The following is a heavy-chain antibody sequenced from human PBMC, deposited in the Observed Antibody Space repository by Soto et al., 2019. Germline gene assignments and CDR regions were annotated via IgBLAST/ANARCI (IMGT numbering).Heavy chain of an antibody. CDR1: GFTFSSYS. J-gene: IGHJ6*03. CDR2: ISRSSSTT. Sequence: EVQLVESGGGLVQPGGSLRLSCAASGFTFSSYSMNWVRQAPGKGLEWVSYISRSSSTTYYGESVKGAFTISRDKAKNTVYLQMNSLRAADTAVYYCARVVGTTGNQYYMHVWGKGTTVTVSS. D-gene: IGHD1-26*01. CDR3: ARVVGTTGNQYYMHV. V-gene: IGHV3-48*01.